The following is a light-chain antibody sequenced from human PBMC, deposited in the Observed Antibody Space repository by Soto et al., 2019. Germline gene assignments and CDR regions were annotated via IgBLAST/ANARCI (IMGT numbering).Light chain of an antibody. CDR1: GSNIGSHT. Sequence: QSVLTQPPSASGTPGQRVTISCSGSGSNIGSHTVSWYQQLPGTAPNLLIYRNDQRPSGVPDRFSGSKSGTSASLAISGLQSEDEADYYCAAWDDSVSGAVFGGGTQLTVL. CDR2: RND. J-gene: IGLJ7*01. CDR3: AAWDDSVSGAV. V-gene: IGLV1-44*01.